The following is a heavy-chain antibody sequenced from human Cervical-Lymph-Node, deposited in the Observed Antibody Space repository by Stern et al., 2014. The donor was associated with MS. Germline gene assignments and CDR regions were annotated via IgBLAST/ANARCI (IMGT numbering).Heavy chain of an antibody. CDR2: IDCNDKT. V-gene: IGHV2-70*04. J-gene: IGHJ4*02. CDR1: GFSLVTSGVR. CDR3: ARMMGSGYRHYFDY. Sequence: QVTLRESGPALVKPTQTLTLTCTFSGFSLVTSGVRVSWIRQPPGKALEWLARIDCNDKTFSNLFLMSRRSLSNGNSTQQEVLTMTNVDPVDTATYYCARMMGSGYRHYFDYWGQGTPVTVS. D-gene: IGHD3-3*01.